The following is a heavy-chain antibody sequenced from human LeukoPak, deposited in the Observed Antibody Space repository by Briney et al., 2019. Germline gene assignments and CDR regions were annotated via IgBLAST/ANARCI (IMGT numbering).Heavy chain of an antibody. D-gene: IGHD3-22*01. CDR1: GYTLTELS. CDR3: ATDKKYYYDSSGYSLPLDY. CDR2: FDPEDGET. V-gene: IGHV1-24*01. Sequence: ASVKVSCKVSGYTLTELSMHWVRQAPGKGLEWMGGFDPEDGETIYAQKFQGRVTMTEDTSTDTAYMELSSLRSEDAAVYYCATDKKYYYDSSGYSLPLDYWGQGTLVTVSS. J-gene: IGHJ4*02.